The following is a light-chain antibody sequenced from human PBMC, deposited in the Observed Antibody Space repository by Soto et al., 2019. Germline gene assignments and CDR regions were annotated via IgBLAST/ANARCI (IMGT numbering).Light chain of an antibody. CDR3: QQYNDDSPWT. Sequence: DIQMTQSPSALSASVGDRVTITCRASHYISSWLAWYQQKPGKAPNLLIYDASNLQSGVPSRVSGSGSGTEFTLTISSLQPDDFATHYCQQYNDDSPWTFGQGTKVEIK. CDR2: DAS. CDR1: HYISSW. J-gene: IGKJ1*01. V-gene: IGKV1-5*01.